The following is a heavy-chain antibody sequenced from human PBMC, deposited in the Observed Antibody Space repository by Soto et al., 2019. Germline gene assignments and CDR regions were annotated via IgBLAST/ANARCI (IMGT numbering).Heavy chain of an antibody. CDR3: ARGPDDSSGYYYSVVDY. CDR2: ISSGTSYI. Sequence: PGGSLRLSCAASGFTFRSFGMNWVRQAPGKGLELVSSISSGTSYIYYADSVTGRFTISRDNAKNSLYLQMNSLRAEDTAVYYCARGPDDSSGYYYSVVDYWGQGTLVTVSS. V-gene: IGHV3-21*01. J-gene: IGHJ4*02. D-gene: IGHD3-22*01. CDR1: GFTFRSFG.